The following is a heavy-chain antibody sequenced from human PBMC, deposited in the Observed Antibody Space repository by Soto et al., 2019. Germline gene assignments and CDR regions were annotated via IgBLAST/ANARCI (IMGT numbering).Heavy chain of an antibody. CDR3: ARVNPPTMVRDHNWFDP. J-gene: IGHJ5*02. V-gene: IGHV1-18*01. Sequence: QVQLVQSGAEVKKPGASVKVSCKASGYTFTSYGISWVRQAPGQGLEWMGWISAYNGNTNYAQKLQGRVTMTPDTSTSTAYMELRSLRSDDTAVYYCARVNPPTMVRDHNWFDPWGQGTLVTVSS. CDR2: ISAYNGNT. CDR1: GYTFTSYG. D-gene: IGHD3-10*01.